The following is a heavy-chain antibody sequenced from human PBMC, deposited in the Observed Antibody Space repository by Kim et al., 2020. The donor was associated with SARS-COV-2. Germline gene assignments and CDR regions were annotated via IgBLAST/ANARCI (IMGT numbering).Heavy chain of an antibody. J-gene: IGHJ6*02. D-gene: IGHD1-26*01. V-gene: IGHV3-30*01. Sequence: YPEPGEGRFTISRDNSKNPLDLQMNSLRAEDTAAYYCARGRGGSYYYGMDVWGQGTTVTVSS. CDR3: ARGRGGSYYYGMDV.